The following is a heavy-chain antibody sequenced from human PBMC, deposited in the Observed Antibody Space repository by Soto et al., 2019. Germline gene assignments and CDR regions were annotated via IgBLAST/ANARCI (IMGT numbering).Heavy chain of an antibody. CDR1: GYPFTSYG. J-gene: IGHJ3*02. CDR3: ARGRIVASIHDAFEI. CDR2: ISAYNGKR. V-gene: IGHV1-18*01. D-gene: IGHD5-12*01. Sequence: QGQLLQSGDEVKTPGASVRVSYTASGYPFTSYGISWVRQAPGQGLEWVAWISAYNGKRDTAQKFQGRVTMTLDTSTDTAHMELGDLTSADTAVYYCARGRIVASIHDAFEIWGQGTKVTVSS.